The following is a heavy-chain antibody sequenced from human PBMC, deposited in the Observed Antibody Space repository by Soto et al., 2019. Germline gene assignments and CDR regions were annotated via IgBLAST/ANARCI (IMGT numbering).Heavy chain of an antibody. V-gene: IGHV4-4*07. CDR2: IYTSGSN. D-gene: IGHD3-3*01. Sequence: SETLSLTCTVSGGSISYYWSWIRQPAGKGLDWIGRIYTSGSNNYNPSLKSRVTMSIDTSKNQFSLKLTSVTAADTAVYFCARGIVDFWSGRHYFDYWGQGTMVTV. CDR1: GGSISYY. J-gene: IGHJ4*02. CDR3: ARGIVDFWSGRHYFDY.